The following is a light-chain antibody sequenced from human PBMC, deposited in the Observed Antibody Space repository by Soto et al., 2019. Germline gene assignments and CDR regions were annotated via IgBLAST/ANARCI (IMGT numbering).Light chain of an antibody. CDR3: QQYSSIPLT. V-gene: IGKV4-1*01. J-gene: IGKJ4*01. CDR1: QSVLHSSNNQNY. CDR2: WAS. Sequence: DIVMTQSPDSLAVSLGERATINCKSSQSVLHSSNNQNYLAWYQKKPGQPPKLLIYWASSRESGVPDRFSGSGSGTDFTLTISSLQAEDVAVYYCQQYSSIPLTFGGGTKVEIK.